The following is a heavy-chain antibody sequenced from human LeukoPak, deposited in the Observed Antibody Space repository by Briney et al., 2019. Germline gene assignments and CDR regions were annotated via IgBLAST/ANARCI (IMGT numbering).Heavy chain of an antibody. J-gene: IGHJ4*02. Sequence: SETLSLTCAVYGGSSSGYYCSSIPQPPGKGVEGFGEINHSGSTNYNPSLKRGVTISVHTSKSQFSLKLSSVTAAETAVYYCPYSRAFDYWGQGTLVSVSS. D-gene: IGHD2-15*01. CDR2: INHSGST. CDR1: GGSSSGYY. CDR3: PYSRAFDY. V-gene: IGHV4-34*01.